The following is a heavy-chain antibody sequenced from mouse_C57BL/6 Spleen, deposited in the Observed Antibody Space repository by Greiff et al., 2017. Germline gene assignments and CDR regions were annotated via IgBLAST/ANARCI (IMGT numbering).Heavy chain of an antibody. Sequence: VQLQQPGAELVKPGASVKMSCKASGYTFTSYWITWVKQRPGQGLEWIGDIYPGSGSTNYNEKLNSKATLTVDTSTSTAYMQLSSLTSEDSAVYYCARGDSSGYVFAYWGQGTLVTVSA. D-gene: IGHD3-2*02. CDR1: GYTFTSYW. CDR2: IYPGSGST. V-gene: IGHV1-55*01. CDR3: ARGDSSGYVFAY. J-gene: IGHJ3*01.